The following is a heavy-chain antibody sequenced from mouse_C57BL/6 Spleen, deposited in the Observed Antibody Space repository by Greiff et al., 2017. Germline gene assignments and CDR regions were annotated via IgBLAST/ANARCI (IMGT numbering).Heavy chain of an antibody. Sequence: QVQLQQPGAELVRPGTSVKLSCKASGYTFTSYWMHWVKQRPGQGLEWIGVIDPSDSYTNYNQKFKGKATLTVDTSSSTAYMQLSSLTSEYSAVYYYSDTTAQSTAWFAYSRQSTLFPVSA. CDR2: IDPSDSYT. D-gene: IGHD3-2*02. CDR1: GYTFTSYW. J-gene: IGHJ3*01. V-gene: IGHV1-59*01. CDR3: SDTTAQSTAWFAY.